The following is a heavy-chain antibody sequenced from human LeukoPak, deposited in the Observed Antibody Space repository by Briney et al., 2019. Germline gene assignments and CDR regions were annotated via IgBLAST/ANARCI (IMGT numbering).Heavy chain of an antibody. J-gene: IGHJ4*02. CDR2: INPNSGGT. CDR3: AIYGSGRYFDY. V-gene: IGHV1-2*02. CDR1: GYTFTGYY. D-gene: IGHD3-10*01. Sequence: GASVKVSCKASGYTFTGYYIPWVRQAPGQGLEWMGWINPNSGGTNYAQKFQGRVTMTRDTSISTAYMELSRLGSDDTAVYYCAIYGSGRYFDYWGQGTLVTVSS.